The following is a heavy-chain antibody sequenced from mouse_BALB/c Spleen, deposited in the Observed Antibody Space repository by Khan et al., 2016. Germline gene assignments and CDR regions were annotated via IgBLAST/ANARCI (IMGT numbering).Heavy chain of an antibody. V-gene: IGHV1S29*02. CDR1: GYIFTDNN. Sequence: VQLQQSGPELVKPGASVKISCKASGYIFTDNNIHWLKQSHGKSLEWIGYIYLYNGGTGYNQKFKNRATLTVDDSSNTAYMDLRSLTSEDSAVFCCRDDFAWLDCWDQGTLYTVSA. J-gene: IGHJ3*01. CDR3: RDDFAWLDC. D-gene: IGHD3-3*01. CDR2: IYLYNGGT.